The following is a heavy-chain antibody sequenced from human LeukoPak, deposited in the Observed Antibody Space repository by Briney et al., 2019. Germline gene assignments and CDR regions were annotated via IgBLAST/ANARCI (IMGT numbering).Heavy chain of an antibody. CDR3: ARALSGRDGYNYWFTFDY. CDR1: GGTFSSYV. J-gene: IGHJ4*02. V-gene: IGHV1-69*06. Sequence: GASVKVSCKASGGTFSSYVINWVRQAPGQGLEWMGGIIPIFGTANYAQKFQGRVTITADKSTSTAYMELSSLRSEDTAVYYCARALSGRDGYNYWFTFDYWGQGTLVTVSS. CDR2: IIPIFGTA. D-gene: IGHD5-24*01.